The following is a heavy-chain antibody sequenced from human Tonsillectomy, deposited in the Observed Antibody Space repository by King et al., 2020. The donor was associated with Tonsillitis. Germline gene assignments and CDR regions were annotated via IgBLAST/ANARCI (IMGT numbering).Heavy chain of an antibody. D-gene: IGHD3-22*01. CDR1: GYTFTGYY. V-gene: IGHV1-2*04. CDR3: ASGLRDYDSSAKGAFDI. Sequence: QLVQSGAEVKKPGASVKVSCKASGYTFTGYYMHWVRQAPGQGLEWMGWINPNNGGTNYAQKFQGWVTMTRDTSISTAYMELSRLRSDDTAVYYCASGLRDYDSSAKGAFDIWGQGTMVTVSS. CDR2: INPNNGGT. J-gene: IGHJ3*02.